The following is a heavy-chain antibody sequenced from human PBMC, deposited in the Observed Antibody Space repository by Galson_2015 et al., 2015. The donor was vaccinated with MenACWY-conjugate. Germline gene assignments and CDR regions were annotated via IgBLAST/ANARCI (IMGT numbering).Heavy chain of an antibody. V-gene: IGHV4-39*07. CDR1: SGSINSTSSY. J-gene: IGHJ5*02. Sequence: ETLSLTCTVSSGSINSTSSYWGWIRQPPGKGLECIGTIYYSGYTYYNPSLKSRVTISVDTSKNQFSLKLSSVTAADTAVYYCARGVRAGASWYRGWFDPWGQGTLVTVSS. CDR3: ARGVRAGASWYRGWFDP. D-gene: IGHD6-13*01. CDR2: IYYSGYT.